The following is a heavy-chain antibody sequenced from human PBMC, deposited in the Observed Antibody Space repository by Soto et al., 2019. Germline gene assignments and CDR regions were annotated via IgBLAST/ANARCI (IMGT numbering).Heavy chain of an antibody. V-gene: IGHV3-23*01. D-gene: IGHD5-12*01. J-gene: IGHJ3*02. CDR1: GFTFSEYA. Sequence: GGSLRLSCAASGFTFSEYAMSWVRQAPGKGLEWVSVIGGDGGSPNYADSVKGRFTVSRDNSKSTLYLQMDSLRAEDTALYYCAKYSIYHNDIYDPFDIWGQGTMVPVSS. CDR3: AKYSIYHNDIYDPFDI. CDR2: IGGDGGSP.